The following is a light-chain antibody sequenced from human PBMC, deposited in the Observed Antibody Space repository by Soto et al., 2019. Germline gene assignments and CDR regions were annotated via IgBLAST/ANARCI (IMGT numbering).Light chain of an antibody. Sequence: IVLTQSAGTLSLSPGERATLSCRASQSVSSNLAWYQQKPGQAPRLLIYGASTRATGIPARFSGSGSGTEFTLTISSLQSEDFAVYYCQQYNNWPPVTFGQGTKVDIK. J-gene: IGKJ1*01. CDR2: GAS. CDR3: QQYNNWPPVT. CDR1: QSVSSN. V-gene: IGKV3-15*01.